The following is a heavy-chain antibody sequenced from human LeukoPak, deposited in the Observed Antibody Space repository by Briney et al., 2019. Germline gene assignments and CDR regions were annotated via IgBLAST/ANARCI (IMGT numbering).Heavy chain of an antibody. D-gene: IGHD5-12*01. CDR2: ISAYNGDT. V-gene: IGHV1-18*01. CDR1: GYTFTSYG. CDR3: ARRPGYDRRLSSLDY. J-gene: IGHJ4*02. Sequence: GASVKVSCKASGYTFTSYGISWVRQAPGQGLEWMGWISAYNGDTRYAQKFQGRLTVTTDISTTTAYMELRSLSSDDTAIYYCARRPGYDRRLSSLDYWGQGTLVTVSS.